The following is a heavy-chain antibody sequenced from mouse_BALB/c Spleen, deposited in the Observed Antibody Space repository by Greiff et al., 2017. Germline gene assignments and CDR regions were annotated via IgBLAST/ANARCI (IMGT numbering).Heavy chain of an antibody. Sequence: QVQLKQSGPELVKPGASVKISCKSTGYTFSSYWIEWVKQRPGHGLEWIGEILPGSGSTNYNEKFKGKTTFTADTSSNTAYMQLSSLTSEDSAVYYCATAWFAYWGQGTLVTVSA. J-gene: IGHJ3*01. CDR2: ILPGSGST. CDR3: ATAWFAY. CDR1: GYTFSSYW. V-gene: IGHV1-9*01.